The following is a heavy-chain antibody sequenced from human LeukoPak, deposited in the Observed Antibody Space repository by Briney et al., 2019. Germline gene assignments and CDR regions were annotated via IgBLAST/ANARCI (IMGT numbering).Heavy chain of an antibody. CDR1: GHTLTELS. Sequence: ASVKVSCKVSGHTLTELSMHWVRQAPGKGLEWMGGFDPEDGETIYAQKFQGRVTMTEDTSTDTAYMELSSLRSEDTAVYYCATGRGYSYGYVDYYYMDVWGKGTTVTVSS. CDR3: ATGRGYSYGYVDYYYMDV. J-gene: IGHJ6*03. V-gene: IGHV1-24*01. CDR2: FDPEDGET. D-gene: IGHD5-18*01.